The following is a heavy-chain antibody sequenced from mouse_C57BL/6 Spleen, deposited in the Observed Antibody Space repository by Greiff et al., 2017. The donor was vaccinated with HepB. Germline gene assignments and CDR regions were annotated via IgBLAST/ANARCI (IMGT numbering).Heavy chain of an antibody. Sequence: QVQLQQPGAELVRPGSSVKLSCKASGYTFTSYWMDWVKQRPGQGLEWIGNIYPSDSETHYNQKFKDKATLTVDKSTSTAYMQLSSLTSEDSAVYYCACYGSSPFDCWGQGTTLTVSS. CDR2: IYPSDSET. CDR1: GYTFTSYW. V-gene: IGHV1-61*01. D-gene: IGHD1-1*01. CDR3: ACYGSSPFDC. J-gene: IGHJ2*01.